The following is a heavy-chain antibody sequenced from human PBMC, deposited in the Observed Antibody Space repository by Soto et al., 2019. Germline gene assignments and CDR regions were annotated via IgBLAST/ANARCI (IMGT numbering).Heavy chain of an antibody. CDR2: LIHGGST. V-gene: IGHV4-34*02. J-gene: IGHJ3*01. Sequence: QVHLEQWGAGLLKPSETLSLTCAIYNSSLGAFHWTWIRQPPGKGLEWIGELIHGGSTNYNPSLKSRVTLSLDTSKSQFSLHVMSVTAADTAVYYCARSPLSYDYVRQTWREVGDSFDVWGRGTSVTVSS. D-gene: IGHD3-10*02. CDR3: ARSPLSYDYVRQTWREVGDSFDV. CDR1: NSSLGAFH.